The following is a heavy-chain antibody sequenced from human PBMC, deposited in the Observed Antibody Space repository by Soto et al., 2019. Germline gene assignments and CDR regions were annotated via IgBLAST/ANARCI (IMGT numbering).Heavy chain of an antibody. J-gene: IGHJ1*01. Sequence: PGGSLRLSCAATGFIFRDAWMTWVRQAPGKEPEWIGRIKSQSDGGTPHLSASVSGRFTISRDDSRNILYLQMDSLKTEDTAVYYCSRGSIVGAIGPWGQGTLVTVYS. CDR2: IKSQSDGGTP. CDR1: GFIFRDAW. CDR3: SRGSIVGAIGP. V-gene: IGHV3-15*01. D-gene: IGHD1-26*01.